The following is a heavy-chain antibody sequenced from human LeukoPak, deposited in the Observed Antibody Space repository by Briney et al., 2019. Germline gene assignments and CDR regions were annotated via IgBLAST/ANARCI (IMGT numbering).Heavy chain of an antibody. CDR3: ARARIRPYGMDV. CDR2: INHSGST. J-gene: IGHJ6*02. D-gene: IGHD3-10*01. CDR1: GGSFSGYY. Sequence: SETLSLTCAVYGGSFSGYYWSWIRQPPGKGLEWIGEINHSGSTNYNPSLKSRVTISVDTSKNQSSLKLSSVTAADTAVYYCARARIRPYGMDVWGQGTTVTVSS. V-gene: IGHV4-34*01.